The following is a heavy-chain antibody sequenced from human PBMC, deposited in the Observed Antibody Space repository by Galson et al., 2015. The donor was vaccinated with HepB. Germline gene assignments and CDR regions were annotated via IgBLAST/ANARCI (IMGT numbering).Heavy chain of an antibody. J-gene: IGHJ5*02. D-gene: IGHD3-3*01. CDR2: ISSSGSYT. Sequence: SLRLSCAASAFPFGDCYMSWIRQAPGKGLEWVSYISSSGSYTNYADSVKGRFTISRDNAKSSLYLQMNSLRVEDTAVYYCARDFFRGVDPWGQGTLVTVSS. V-gene: IGHV3-11*06. CDR1: AFPFGDCY. CDR3: ARDFFRGVDP.